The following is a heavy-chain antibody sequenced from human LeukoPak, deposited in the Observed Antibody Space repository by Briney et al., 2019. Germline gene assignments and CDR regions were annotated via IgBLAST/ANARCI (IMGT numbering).Heavy chain of an antibody. CDR2: ICGSGYST. CDR1: GFTFSSYA. Sequence: GGSLRLSCAASGFTFSSYAMSGVRHAPGKGVEGVSAICGSGYSTYYAVSAQGRFPISRDNHQNTLYLQMNSLRAEDTAVYDCAKGGVSGGWSSDFDYWGQGTLVTVSS. CDR3: AKGGVSGGWSSDFDY. V-gene: IGHV3-23*01. J-gene: IGHJ4*02. D-gene: IGHD6-19*01.